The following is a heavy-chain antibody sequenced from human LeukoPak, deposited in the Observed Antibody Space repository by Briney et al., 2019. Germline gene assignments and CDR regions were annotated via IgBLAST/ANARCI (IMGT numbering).Heavy chain of an antibody. D-gene: IGHD2-21*02. CDR1: GFTFSSYA. CDR3: AAAYCGGDCYPYYYYGMDV. J-gene: IGHJ6*02. CDR2: ISYDGSNK. V-gene: IGHV3-30-3*01. Sequence: GGSLRLSCAASGFTFSSYAMPWVRQAPGKGLEWVAVISYDGSNKYYADSVKGRFTISRDNSKNTLYLQMNSLRAEDTAVYYCAAAYCGGDCYPYYYYGMDVWGQGTTVTVSS.